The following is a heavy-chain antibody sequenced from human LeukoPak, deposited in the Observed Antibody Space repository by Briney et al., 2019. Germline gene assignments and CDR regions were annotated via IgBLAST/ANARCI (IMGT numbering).Heavy chain of an antibody. V-gene: IGHV7-4-1*02. D-gene: IGHD6-13*01. CDR1: GYTLTSYA. CDR2: INTNTGNP. CDR3: ARGPYSSSNPEIDY. Sequence: ASVKVSCKASGYTLTSYAMNWVRQAPGQGLEWMGWINTNTGNPTYAQGFTGRFVFSLDTSVSTAYLRISSLKAEDTAVYYCARGPYSSSNPEIDYWGQGTLVTISS. J-gene: IGHJ4*02.